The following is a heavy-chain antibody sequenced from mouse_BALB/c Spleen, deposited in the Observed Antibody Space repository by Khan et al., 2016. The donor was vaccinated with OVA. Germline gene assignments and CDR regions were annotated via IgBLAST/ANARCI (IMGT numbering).Heavy chain of an antibody. V-gene: IGHV1-4*01. CDR1: GYSFTSYT. CDR2: INPSTDYT. D-gene: IGHD2-10*01. Sequence: QVQLQQPGAELARPGASVKMSCKASGYSFTSYTMHWVKQRPGQGLEWIGYINPSTDYTNYNQKFKDKATLTADNSSSTAYMQLSSLTSEASAVSYCTGEEPYYGSYGTWFAYWGQGTLVTVSA. CDR3: TGEEPYYGSYGTWFAY. J-gene: IGHJ3*01.